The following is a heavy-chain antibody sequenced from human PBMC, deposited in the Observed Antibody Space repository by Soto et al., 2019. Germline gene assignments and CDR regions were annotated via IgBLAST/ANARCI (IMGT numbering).Heavy chain of an antibody. J-gene: IGHJ4*02. V-gene: IGHV4-59*01. CDR1: GGSISSYY. D-gene: IGHD2-2*01. CDR3: ARVGGSTSPFDY. CDR2: IYYSGST. Sequence: WETLSLTCTVSGGSISSYYWSWIRQPPGKGLEWIGYIYYSGSTNYNPSLKSRVTISVDTSKNQFSLKLSSVTAADTAVYYCARVGGSTSPFDYWGQGTLVNVSS.